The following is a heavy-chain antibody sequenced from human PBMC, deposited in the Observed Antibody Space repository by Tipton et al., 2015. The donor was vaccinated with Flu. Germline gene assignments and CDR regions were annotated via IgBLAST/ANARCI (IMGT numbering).Heavy chain of an antibody. Sequence: TLSLTCTVSGASIRSTDYYWGWVRQPPGKGLEWVASIYYSYYSGRTYYNPSLNSRGTISADTSKNQVSLMVTSVTAADTAVYYCARGGGHSGGFNHYFDSWGQGILVAVSS. V-gene: IGHV4-39*01. CDR3: ARGGGHSGGFNHYFDS. CDR2: IYYSYYSGRT. CDR1: GASIRSTDYY. J-gene: IGHJ4*02. D-gene: IGHD5-18*01.